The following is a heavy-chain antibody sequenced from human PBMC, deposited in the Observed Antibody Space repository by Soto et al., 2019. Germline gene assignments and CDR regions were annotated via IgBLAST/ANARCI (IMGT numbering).Heavy chain of an antibody. CDR2: ISGSGGST. D-gene: IGHD1-1*01. V-gene: IGHV3-23*01. J-gene: IGHJ4*02. Sequence: VGSLRLSCAASGFTFSSYAMSWVRQAPGKGLEWVSAISGSGGSTYYADSVKGRFTISRDNSKNTLYLQMNSLRAEDTAVYYCAKAPNNWNDYFDYWGQGTLVTVSS. CDR1: GFTFSSYA. CDR3: AKAPNNWNDYFDY.